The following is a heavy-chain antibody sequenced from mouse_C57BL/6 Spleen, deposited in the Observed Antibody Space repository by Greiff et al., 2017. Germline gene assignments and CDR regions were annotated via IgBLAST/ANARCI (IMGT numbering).Heavy chain of an antibody. Sequence: VQLQQPGAELVKPGASVKMSCKASGYTFTSYWITWVKQRPGQGLEWIGDIYPGSGSTYYNEKFKGKATLTVDKSSSTAYMQLRSLTSEDSAVDDCAGSHYSGSSYFAYWGQGTLVTVSA. CDR2: IYPGSGST. CDR1: GYTFTSYW. V-gene: IGHV1-55*01. CDR3: AGSHYSGSSYFAY. J-gene: IGHJ3*01. D-gene: IGHD1-1*01.